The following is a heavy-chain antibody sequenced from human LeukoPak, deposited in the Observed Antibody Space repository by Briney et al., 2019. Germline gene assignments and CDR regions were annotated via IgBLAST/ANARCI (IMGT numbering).Heavy chain of an antibody. V-gene: IGHV3-53*01. CDR2: IYSGGNT. CDR1: GFTVSSHY. D-gene: IGHD6-6*01. J-gene: IGHJ4*02. Sequence: PGGSLRLSCAASGFTVSSHYMNWVRQAPGKVLEWVSVIYSGGNTYYADSVKGRFTIVRDNSKNTLYLQLNSLRAEDTAVYSCARVGQQLVGDPFVYWGQGTLVTVSS. CDR3: ARVGQQLVGDPFVY.